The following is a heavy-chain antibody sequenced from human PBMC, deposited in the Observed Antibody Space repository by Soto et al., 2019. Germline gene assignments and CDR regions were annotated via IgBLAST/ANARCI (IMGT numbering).Heavy chain of an antibody. CDR1: GFTFNNYG. CDR3: ARRKISPPTRGAAATRGGRDV. CDR2: IWNDGRNS. V-gene: IGHV3-33*01. D-gene: IGHD6-13*01. Sequence: QVQLVESGGGVVQPGRSLRLSCAASGFTFNNYGMHWVRQAPGKGLEWVAVIWNDGRNSYYAYSVKGRFTISRDNSKNTLYLQMSRVRAEDTAVYYCARRKISPPTRGAAATRGGRDVWGQGTTVTVSS. J-gene: IGHJ6*02.